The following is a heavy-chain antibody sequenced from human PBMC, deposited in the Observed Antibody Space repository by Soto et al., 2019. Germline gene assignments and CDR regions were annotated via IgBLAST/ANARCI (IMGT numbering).Heavy chain of an antibody. CDR3: ARDRGVAAHLGCSDY. J-gene: IGHJ4*02. CDR2: INPSGGST. Sequence: ASVKVSCKASGYTFTSSYMHWVRQAPGQGLEWMGIINPSGGSTSYAQKFQGRVTMTRDTSTSTVYMELSSLRSEDTAVYYCARDRGVAAHLGCSDYWGQGALVTVSS. V-gene: IGHV1-46*03. CDR1: GYTFTSSY. D-gene: IGHD6-6*01.